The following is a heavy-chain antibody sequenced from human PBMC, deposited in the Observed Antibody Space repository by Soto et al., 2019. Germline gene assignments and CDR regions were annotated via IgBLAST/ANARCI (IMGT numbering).Heavy chain of an antibody. CDR1: GGSISSSSYY. J-gene: IGHJ4*02. V-gene: IGHV4-39*01. Sequence: SETLSLTCTVSGGSISSSSYYWGWIRQPPGKGLEWIGSIYYSGSTYYNPSLKSRVTISVDTPKNQFSLKLSSVTAADTAVYYCARLYSSGWYQDYWGQGTLVTVSS. D-gene: IGHD6-19*01. CDR3: ARLYSSGWYQDY. CDR2: IYYSGST.